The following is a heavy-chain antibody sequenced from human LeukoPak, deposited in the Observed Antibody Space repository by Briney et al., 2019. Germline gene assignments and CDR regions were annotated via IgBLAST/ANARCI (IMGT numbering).Heavy chain of an antibody. Sequence: SETLSLTCTVSGGSISSSNNYWSWIRQPAGKGLEWIGRISSSGSTNYNLSLKSRVTISVDTSKNQFSLKLSSVTAADTAVYFCARGPYSYDSSGAFDIWGQGTMVTVYS. CDR2: ISSSGST. J-gene: IGHJ3*02. CDR3: ARGPYSYDSSGAFDI. V-gene: IGHV4-61*02. CDR1: GGSISSSNNY. D-gene: IGHD3-22*01.